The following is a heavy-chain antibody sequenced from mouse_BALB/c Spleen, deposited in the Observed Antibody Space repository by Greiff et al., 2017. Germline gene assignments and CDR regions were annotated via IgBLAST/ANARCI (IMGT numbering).Heavy chain of an antibody. J-gene: IGHJ3*01. CDR2: IDPANGNT. V-gene: IGHV14-3*02. D-gene: IGHD4-1*01. CDR1: GFNIKDTY. CDR3: ARAELAFAY. Sequence: VHVKQSGAELVKPGASVKLSCTASGFNIKDTYMHWVKQRPEQGLEWIGRIDPANGNTKYDPKFQGKATITADTSSNTAYLQLSSLTSEDTAVYYCARAELAFAYWGQGTLVTVSA.